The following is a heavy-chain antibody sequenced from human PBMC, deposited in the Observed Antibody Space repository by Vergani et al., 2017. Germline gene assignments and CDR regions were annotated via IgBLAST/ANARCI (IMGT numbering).Heavy chain of an antibody. CDR3: AKHSRGWGNDY. D-gene: IGHD3-16*01. CDR2: IQFDGSNQ. V-gene: IGHV3-30*02. Sequence: QVQLVESGGGVVQRGGSLRLSCATSGFTLSNYDMQWIRQGPGKGLEFVAFIQFDGSNQYYADSVKGRFTLSRDFSKNTLYLQMNSLRTDDTATYYCAKHSRGWGNDYWGQGTQVIVSS. CDR1: GFTLSNYD. J-gene: IGHJ4*02.